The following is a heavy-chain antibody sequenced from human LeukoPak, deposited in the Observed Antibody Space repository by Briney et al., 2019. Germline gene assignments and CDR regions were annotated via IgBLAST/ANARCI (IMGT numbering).Heavy chain of an antibody. Sequence: KPSETLSLTCTVSGGSISSYYWSWIRQPPGKGLEWIGYIYYSGSTNYNPSLKSRVTISVDTSKNQFSLKLSSVTAADTAVYYCARSGRVLLDYWGQGTLVTVSS. CDR3: ARSGRVLLDY. D-gene: IGHD2-8*01. V-gene: IGHV4-59*01. CDR2: IYYSGST. J-gene: IGHJ4*02. CDR1: GGSISSYY.